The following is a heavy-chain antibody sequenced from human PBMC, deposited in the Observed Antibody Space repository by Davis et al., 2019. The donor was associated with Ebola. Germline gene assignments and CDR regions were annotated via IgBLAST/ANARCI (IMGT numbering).Heavy chain of an antibody. CDR3: AKLPPSYCSGTSCYSDAFDI. CDR2: IYYSGST. D-gene: IGHD2-2*02. V-gene: IGHV4-30-4*08. CDR1: GGSISSGDYY. Sequence: SETLSLTCTVSGGSISSGDYYWSWIRQPPGKGLEWIGYIYYSGSTYYNPSLKSRVTISVDTSKNQFSLKLSSVTAADTAVYYCAKLPPSYCSGTSCYSDAFDIWGQGTMVTVSS. J-gene: IGHJ3*02.